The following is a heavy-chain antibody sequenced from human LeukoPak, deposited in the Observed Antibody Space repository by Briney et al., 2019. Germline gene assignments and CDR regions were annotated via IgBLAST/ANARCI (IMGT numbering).Heavy chain of an antibody. CDR2: IYPGDSGT. V-gene: IGHV5-51*01. D-gene: IGHD3-22*01. J-gene: IGHJ4*02. CDR1: GYSFTSYW. Sequence: GESLKISCKGSGYSFTSYWIGWVRQMPGKGLEWMGIIYPGDSGTRYSPSFQGQVTISADKSISTAYLQWSSLKASDTAMYYCARLVGYYYDSSGYSDYWGQGTLVTVSS. CDR3: ARLVGYYYDSSGYSDY.